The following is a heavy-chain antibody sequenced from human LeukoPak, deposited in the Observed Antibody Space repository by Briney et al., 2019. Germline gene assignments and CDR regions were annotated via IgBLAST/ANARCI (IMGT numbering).Heavy chain of an antibody. CDR3: ARDAGTGYFDY. D-gene: IGHD1-1*01. V-gene: IGHV3-48*02. CDR2: INTDSSSI. J-gene: IGHJ4*02. CDR1: GFTSSTYN. Sequence: GGSLRLSCAASGFTSSTYNMNWVRQAPGKGLEWVSYINTDSSSIYYADSVKGRFTISRDNAKDSLYLHMNSLRDEDTAVFYCARDAGTGYFDYWGQGTLVTISS.